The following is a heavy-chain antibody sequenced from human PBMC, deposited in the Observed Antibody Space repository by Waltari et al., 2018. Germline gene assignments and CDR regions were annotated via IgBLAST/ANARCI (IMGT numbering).Heavy chain of an antibody. V-gene: IGHV4-34*01. Sequence: QVQLQQWGAGLLKPSETLSLTCAVSGGSFTFFYWTWIRQPPGKGLEWIGEINPRGTTNYRPSLRSRVSISSDTSKNQFSLKLTSGTAADTAVYYCARADRGPRSGSSATPAWGPWGQGTLVTVSS. J-gene: IGHJ5*02. CDR1: GGSFTFFY. CDR3: ARADRGPRSGSSATPAWGP. D-gene: IGHD1-26*01. CDR2: INPRGTT.